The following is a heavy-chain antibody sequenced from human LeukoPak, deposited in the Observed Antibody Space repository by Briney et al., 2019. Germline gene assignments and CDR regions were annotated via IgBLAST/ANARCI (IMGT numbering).Heavy chain of an antibody. Sequence: PSETLSLTGSVSGGSISSNNFCWGWIRQPPGKGLEWIGCVYSSGSTNVSPSLRSRVTISVDTSKNQFSLKLTSVSAADTALYYCAKNDDNVNYYQWMDVWGKGTTVAVSS. J-gene: IGHJ6*04. V-gene: IGHV4-39*01. D-gene: IGHD1-1*01. CDR2: VYSSGST. CDR1: GGSISSNNFC. CDR3: AKNDDNVNYYQWMDV.